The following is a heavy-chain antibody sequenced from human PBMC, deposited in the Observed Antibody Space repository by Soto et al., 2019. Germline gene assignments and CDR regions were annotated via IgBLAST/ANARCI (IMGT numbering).Heavy chain of an antibody. CDR3: ARGLTGVLHD. CDR1: GGSFSGYY. D-gene: IGHD7-27*01. CDR2: INHSGST. Sequence: SETLSLTCAVYGGSFSGYYWSWIRQPPGKGLEWIGEINHSGSTNYNPSLKSRVTISVDTSKNQFSLKLSSVTAADTAVYYCARGLTGVLHDWGQGTLVTVSS. V-gene: IGHV4-34*01. J-gene: IGHJ4*02.